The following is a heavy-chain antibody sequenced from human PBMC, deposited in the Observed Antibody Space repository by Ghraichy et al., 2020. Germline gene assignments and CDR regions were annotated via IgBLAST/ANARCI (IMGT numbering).Heavy chain of an antibody. CDR1: GFTVSSNY. V-gene: IGHV3-53*01. CDR2: IYSGGST. Sequence: RGSLRLSCAASGFTVSSNYMSWVRQAPGKGLEWVSVIYSGGSTYYADSVKGRFTISRDNSKNTLYLQMNSLRAEDTAVYYCARDRDSSGWFDSWGQGTLVTVAS. J-gene: IGHJ5*01. D-gene: IGHD6-19*01. CDR3: ARDRDSSGWFDS.